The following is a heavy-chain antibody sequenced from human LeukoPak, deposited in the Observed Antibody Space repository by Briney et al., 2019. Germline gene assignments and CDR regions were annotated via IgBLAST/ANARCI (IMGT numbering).Heavy chain of an antibody. CDR2: IYYSGST. J-gene: IGHJ4*02. CDR1: GGSISSSSYY. Sequence: SETLSLTCTVSGGSISSSSYYWGWIRQPPGKGLEWIGSIYYSGSTYYNPSLKSRVTISVDTSKNQFSLKLSSVTAADTAVYYCARDVRYFEENLEYFDYWGPGILVTVSS. D-gene: IGHD3-9*01. CDR3: ARDVRYFEENLEYFDY. V-gene: IGHV4-39*07.